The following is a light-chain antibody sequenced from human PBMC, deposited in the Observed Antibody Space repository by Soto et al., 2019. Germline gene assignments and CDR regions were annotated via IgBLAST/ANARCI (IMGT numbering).Light chain of an antibody. V-gene: IGKV1-39*01. J-gene: IGKJ3*01. CDR3: QQSYNSLFT. Sequence: DIQMTQSPSSLSASVGDRVTITCRASQSISTYLNWYQQKPGKAPKLLIFAAFSLQSGVPSRFSGSGSGTDFTLTISSLQPEDFATYYCQQSYNSLFTFGPGTKVDIK. CDR2: AAF. CDR1: QSISTY.